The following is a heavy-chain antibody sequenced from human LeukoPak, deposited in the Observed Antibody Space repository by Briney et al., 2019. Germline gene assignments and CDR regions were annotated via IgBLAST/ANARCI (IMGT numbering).Heavy chain of an antibody. CDR1: GGSISSSSYY. CDR2: IYYSGST. J-gene: IGHJ4*02. D-gene: IGHD2-2*01. CDR3: AGYIVVVPAARTIQPFDY. V-gene: IGHV4-39*07. Sequence: PSETLSLTCTVSGGSISSSSYYWGWIRQPPGKGLECIGSIYYSGSTYYNPSLKSRVTISVDTSKNQFSLKLSSVTAADTAVYYCAGYIVVVPAARTIQPFDYWGQGTLVTVSS.